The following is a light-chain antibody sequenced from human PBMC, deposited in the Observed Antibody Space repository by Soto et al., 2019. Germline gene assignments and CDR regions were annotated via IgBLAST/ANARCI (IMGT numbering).Light chain of an antibody. CDR2: DAS. CDR3: QHYNSYSWT. J-gene: IGKJ1*01. Sequence: DIQMTQSPSTLSASVGDRVTITCRASQSITIWLAWSQQKPGKAPKLLIFDASSLESGVPSRFSGSGSGTEFTLTISSLQPDDFATYYCQHYNSYSWTFGQGTKVEIK. V-gene: IGKV1-5*01. CDR1: QSITIW.